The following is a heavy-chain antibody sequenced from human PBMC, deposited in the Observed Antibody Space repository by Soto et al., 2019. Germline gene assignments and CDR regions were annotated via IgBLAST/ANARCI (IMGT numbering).Heavy chain of an antibody. CDR2: IIPIFGTA. CDR1: GGTFSSYA. J-gene: IGHJ4*02. D-gene: IGHD6-13*01. Sequence: SVKVSCKASGGTFSSYAISRVRQAPGQGLEWMGGIIPIFGTANYAQKFQGRVTITADESTSTAYMELSSLRSEDTAVYYCARAPEDSSSWSHAFDYWGQGTLVTVSS. V-gene: IGHV1-69*13. CDR3: ARAPEDSSSWSHAFDY.